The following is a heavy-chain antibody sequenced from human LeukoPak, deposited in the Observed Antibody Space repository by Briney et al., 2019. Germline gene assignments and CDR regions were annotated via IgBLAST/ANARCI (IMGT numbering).Heavy chain of an antibody. D-gene: IGHD6-13*01. CDR3: ARGGAQSSSWYIDH. CDR2: INFKSDI. V-gene: IGHV3-21*06. Sequence: PGGSLRLSCAASGFSFNTHSMNWVRQAPGKGLAWVSSINFKSDIYYADSVKGRFTISRDNARNSLYLQMNSLRAEDTAVYYCARGGAQSSSWYIDHWGQGTLVIISS. J-gene: IGHJ4*02. CDR1: GFSFNTHS.